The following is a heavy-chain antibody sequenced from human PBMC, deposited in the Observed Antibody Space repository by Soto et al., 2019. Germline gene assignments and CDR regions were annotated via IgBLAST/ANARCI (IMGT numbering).Heavy chain of an antibody. Sequence: SETLSLTCAVYGGSFSGYYWTWIRQPPGTGLEWIGEINHSGSTNYNPSLKSRVTISVDTSKNQFSLKLTSVTAADTAVYYCERKKIPALCDYGAKEPLVTVSS. J-gene: IGHJ4*02. D-gene: IGHD2-21*01. V-gene: IGHV4-34*01. CDR3: ERKKIPALCDY. CDR1: GGSFSGYY. CDR2: INHSGST.